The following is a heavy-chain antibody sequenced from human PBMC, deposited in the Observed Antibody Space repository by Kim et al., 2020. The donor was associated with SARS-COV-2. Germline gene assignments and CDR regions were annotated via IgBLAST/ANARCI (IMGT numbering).Heavy chain of an antibody. CDR2: ISHSGST. Sequence: SETLSLTCAVYGGSFSGYYWTWVRQPPGKGLEWIGEISHSGSTNYNPSLKSRVIISVDTSKNQFSLGLPSVTAADTALYFCARGVPTAQAHYYYYYMDVWDKGTTVTVSS. CDR1: GGSFSGYY. V-gene: IGHV4-34*01. CDR3: ARGVPTAQAHYYYYYMDV. J-gene: IGHJ6*03. D-gene: IGHD2-2*01.